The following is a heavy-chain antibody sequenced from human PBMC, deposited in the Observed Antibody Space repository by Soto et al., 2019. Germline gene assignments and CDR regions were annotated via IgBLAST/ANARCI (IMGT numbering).Heavy chain of an antibody. V-gene: IGHV4-34*01. CDR2: INHSGST. J-gene: IGHJ4*02. Sequence: PSETLSLTCAVYGGSFSGYYWSWIRQPPGKGLEWIGEINHSGSTNYNPSLKSRVTISVDTSKNQFSLKLSSVTAADTAVYYCAVENCSGGSCYFDYWGQGTLVTVSS. CDR3: AVENCSGGSCYFDY. D-gene: IGHD2-15*01. CDR1: GGSFSGYY.